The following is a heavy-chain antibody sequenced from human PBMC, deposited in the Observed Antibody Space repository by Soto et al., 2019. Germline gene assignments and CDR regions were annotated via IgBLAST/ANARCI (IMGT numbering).Heavy chain of an antibody. CDR3: ARDGESDYGDYVYSFDY. D-gene: IGHD4-17*01. CDR1: GFTFSSYA. Sequence: PGGSLRLSCAASGFTFSSYAMQWVRQAPGKGLEWVVVISYDGSNKYYADSVKGRFTISRDNPKNTLYLQMNSLRAEDTAVYYCARDGESDYGDYVYSFDYWGQGTLVTVSS. CDR2: ISYDGSNK. V-gene: IGHV3-30-3*01. J-gene: IGHJ4*02.